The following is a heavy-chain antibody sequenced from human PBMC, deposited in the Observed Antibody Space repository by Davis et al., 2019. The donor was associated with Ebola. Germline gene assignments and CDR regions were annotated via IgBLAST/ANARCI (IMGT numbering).Heavy chain of an antibody. J-gene: IGHJ6*02. CDR3: ARGPIAAAGDLYYYYGMDV. Sequence: GGSLRLSCAASGFTFSSYAMSWVRQAPGKGLEWVANIKQDGSEKYYVDSVKGRFTISRDNAKNSLYLQMNSLRAEDTAVYYCARGPIAAAGDLYYYYGMDVWGQGTTVTVSS. CDR2: IKQDGSEK. D-gene: IGHD6-13*01. CDR1: GFTFSSYA. V-gene: IGHV3-7*03.